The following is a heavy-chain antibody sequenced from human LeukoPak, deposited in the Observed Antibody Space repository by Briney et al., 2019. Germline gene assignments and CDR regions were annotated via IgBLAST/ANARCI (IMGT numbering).Heavy chain of an antibody. Sequence: SGPALVKPTQTLTLTCTFSGFSLSTSGMCVSWIRQPPGKALEWLARIDWDDDKYYSTSLKTRLTISKDTSKNQVVLTMTNMDPVDTATYYCARIGYYYDSSGYYGFDYWGQGTLVTVSS. D-gene: IGHD3-22*01. CDR2: IDWDDDK. CDR3: ARIGYYYDSSGYYGFDY. J-gene: IGHJ4*02. CDR1: GFSLSTSGMC. V-gene: IGHV2-70*11.